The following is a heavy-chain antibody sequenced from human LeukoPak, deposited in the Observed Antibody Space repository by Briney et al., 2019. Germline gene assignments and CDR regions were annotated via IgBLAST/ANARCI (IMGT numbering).Heavy chain of an antibody. D-gene: IGHD1-26*01. J-gene: IGHJ3*02. CDR3: ARGELLRVVDAFDI. CDR2: INPRGGST. CDR1: GYTFTSYF. V-gene: IGHV1-46*01. Sequence: GASVKVSCKASGYTFTSYFMHWMRQAPGQGPEWLGIINPRGGSTDYSHKFQGRVTMTTDTSTSTAYMEPRSLRSDDTAVYYCARGELLRVVDAFDIWGQGTMVTVSS.